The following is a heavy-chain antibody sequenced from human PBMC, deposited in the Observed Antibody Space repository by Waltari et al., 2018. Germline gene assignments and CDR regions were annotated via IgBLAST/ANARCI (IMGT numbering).Heavy chain of an antibody. Sequence: EVQLVESGGGLVKPGGSLRLSCAASGFTFSSYTMTWVCQAPGKGLEWVSSLSSDSSYIYYADSVKGRFTISRDNAKNSLYLRMNSLRAEDTAVYYCASPTNPVDYWGQGTLVTVSS. CDR2: LSSDSSYI. J-gene: IGHJ4*02. V-gene: IGHV3-21*01. CDR1: GFTFSSYT. CDR3: ASPTNPVDY.